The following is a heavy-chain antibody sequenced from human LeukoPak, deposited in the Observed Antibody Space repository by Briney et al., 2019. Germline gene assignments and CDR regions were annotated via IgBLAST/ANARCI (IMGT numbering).Heavy chain of an antibody. CDR3: ARDLVPAATHNWFDP. CDR1: GGSISSYY. D-gene: IGHD2-2*01. J-gene: IGHJ5*02. V-gene: IGHV4-4*07. CDR2: IYTSGST. Sequence: SETLSLTCTVSGGSISSYYWSWVRQPAGKGLEWIGRIYTSGSTNYNPSLKSRVTMSVDTSKNQFSLKLSSVTAADTAVYYCARDLVPAATHNWFDPWGQGTLVTVSS.